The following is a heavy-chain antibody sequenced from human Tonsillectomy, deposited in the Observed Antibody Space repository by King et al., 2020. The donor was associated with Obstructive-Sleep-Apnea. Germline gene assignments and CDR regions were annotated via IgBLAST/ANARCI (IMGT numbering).Heavy chain of an antibody. V-gene: IGHV3-66*01. J-gene: IGHJ4*02. Sequence: VQLVESGGGLVQPGGSLRLSCAASGFTVNNNYMSWVRQAPGKGLEWMSVIYSDGSTYYPDSVKGRFTISIDNSKNTLYLQRNSLRVEDTAVYYCARVWQPLKSEFDYWGQGTLVTVSS. D-gene: IGHD3-16*01. CDR2: IYSDGST. CDR3: ARVWQPLKSEFDY. CDR1: GFTVNNNY.